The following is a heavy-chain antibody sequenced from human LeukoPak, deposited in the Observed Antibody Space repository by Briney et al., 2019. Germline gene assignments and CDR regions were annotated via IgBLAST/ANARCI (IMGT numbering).Heavy chain of an antibody. CDR2: TSGSGGSR. Sequence: PGGSLRLSCAASGFTFSSYGMHWVRQAPGKGLEWVSATSGSGGSRFYADSVKGRFTISRDNSKNTLYLQMNSLRAEDTAVYYCAKFPSYDSSGHDGFDIWGQGTRVTVSS. CDR1: GFTFSSYG. J-gene: IGHJ3*02. CDR3: AKFPSYDSSGHDGFDI. D-gene: IGHD3-22*01. V-gene: IGHV3-23*01.